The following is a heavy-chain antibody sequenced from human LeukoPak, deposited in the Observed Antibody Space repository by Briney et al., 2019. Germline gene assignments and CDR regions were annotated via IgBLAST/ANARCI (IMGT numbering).Heavy chain of an antibody. J-gene: IGHJ4*02. CDR2: INHRGST. V-gene: IGHV4-34*01. D-gene: IGHD6-6*01. Sequence: SETLSLTCAVYGGSFSGYYWSWIRQAPGKGLEWIREINHRGSTNYNPSLKSRVTISVDTSKNQFSLKLSSVTAADTAVYYCARGLRQLVRSWHYWGQGTLVTVSS. CDR3: ARGLRQLVRSWHY. CDR1: GGSFSGYY.